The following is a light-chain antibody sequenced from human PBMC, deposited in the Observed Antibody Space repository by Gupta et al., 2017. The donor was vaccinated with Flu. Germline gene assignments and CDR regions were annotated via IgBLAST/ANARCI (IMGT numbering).Light chain of an antibody. J-gene: IGKJ1*01. CDR3: QQYNNWPRWT. Sequence: ATLSVSPGERATLSGRASQSVSSNLAWYQQKPGQAPRLLIYGASTRATGIPARFSGSGSGTEFTLTISSLQSEDFAVYYCQQYNNWPRWTFGQGTKVEIK. CDR1: QSVSSN. V-gene: IGKV3-15*01. CDR2: GAS.